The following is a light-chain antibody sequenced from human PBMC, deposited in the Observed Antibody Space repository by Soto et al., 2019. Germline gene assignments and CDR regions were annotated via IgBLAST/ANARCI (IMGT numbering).Light chain of an antibody. J-gene: IGKJ4*01. CDR2: DSS. Sequence: ETVLTQSPGTLSLSPGERDPLSCRASHSLTSGSLAWYQQRPGQSPRLLIYDSSTRATGIPDRFSGSGSGTDFTLSISRMEPEDFAVYYCQQYGGALLSVGGGTRGEIK. V-gene: IGKV3-20*01. CDR3: QQYGGALLS. CDR1: HSLTSGS.